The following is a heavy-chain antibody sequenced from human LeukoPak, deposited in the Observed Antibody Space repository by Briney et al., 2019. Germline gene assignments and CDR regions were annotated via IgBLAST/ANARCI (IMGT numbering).Heavy chain of an antibody. J-gene: IGHJ5*02. V-gene: IGHV1-18*01. D-gene: IGHD2-2*01. CDR2: ISAYNGNT. Sequence: ASVKVSCKASGYTFTSYGISWVRQAPGQGLEWMGWISAYNGNTNYAQKLQGRVTMTTDTSTSTAYMELRSLRSDDTAVYYCARDVQGGVIVVVPAAINWFDPWGQGTLVTVSS. CDR1: GYTFTSYG. CDR3: ARDVQGGVIVVVPAAINWFDP.